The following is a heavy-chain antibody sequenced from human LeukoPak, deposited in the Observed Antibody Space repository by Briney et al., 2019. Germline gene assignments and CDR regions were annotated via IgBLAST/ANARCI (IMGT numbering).Heavy chain of an antibody. Sequence: GGSLRLSCAASGFTFSSYAMSWVRQAPGKGLEWVSAISGSGGSTYYADSVKGRFTISRDNSKNTLYLQMNSLRAEDTAVYYYARRTIGERFDPWGQGTLVTVSS. J-gene: IGHJ5*02. D-gene: IGHD2-2*01. CDR2: ISGSGGST. CDR1: GFTFSSYA. CDR3: ARRTIGERFDP. V-gene: IGHV3-23*01.